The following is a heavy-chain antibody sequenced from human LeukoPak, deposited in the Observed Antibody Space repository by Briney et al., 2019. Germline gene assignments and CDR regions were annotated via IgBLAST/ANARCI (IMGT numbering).Heavy chain of an antibody. CDR2: ISGRDSTT. CDR3: AREPTYTNSWYTSCDY. V-gene: IGHV3-23*01. CDR1: GFTFSSYA. D-gene: IGHD6-19*01. Sequence: GGSLRLSCAASGFTFSSYAMSWVRQAPGKGLEWVSGISGRDSTTYYADSVKGRFTISRENSKNTLYLQMSSLRAEDTAVYYCAREPTYTNSWYTSCDYWGQGTLVTVSS. J-gene: IGHJ4*02.